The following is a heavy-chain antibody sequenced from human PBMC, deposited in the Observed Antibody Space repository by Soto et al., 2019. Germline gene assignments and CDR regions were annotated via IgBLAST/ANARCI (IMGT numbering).Heavy chain of an antibody. J-gene: IGHJ6*02. CDR3: ARVLYYGSGSYSPYGMDV. D-gene: IGHD3-10*01. CDR1: GVSFNDNG. V-gene: IGHV1-69*01. CDR2: VSPPFRTS. Sequence: HVQLVQSGAEVKKPGSSVKVSCKTSGVSFNDNGIGWGRQAPGHGLEWMGGVSPPFRTSNYARKFQGRISITADASTGTVNMELSSLTSEDTAQYYCARVLYYGSGSYSPYGMDVWGQGTTVTVSS.